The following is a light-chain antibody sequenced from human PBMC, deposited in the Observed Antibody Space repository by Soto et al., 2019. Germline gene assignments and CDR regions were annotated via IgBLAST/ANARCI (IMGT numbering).Light chain of an antibody. CDR3: SSYTSSSTPYV. V-gene: IGLV2-14*01. CDR2: EVS. CDR1: SSDVGNYNY. J-gene: IGLJ1*01. Sequence: QSALTQPRSVSGSPGQSVTISCTGTSSDVGNYNYVSWYQQHPGKAPKLMIYEVSNRPSGVSNRFSGSKSGNTASLTIPGLQAEDEADYYFSSYTSSSTPYVFGTGTKVTVL.